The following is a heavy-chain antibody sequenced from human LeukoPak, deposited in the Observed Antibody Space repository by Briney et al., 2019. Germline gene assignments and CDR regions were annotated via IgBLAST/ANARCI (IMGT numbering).Heavy chain of an antibody. CDR2: ISQSGGS. V-gene: IGHV4-38-2*01. D-gene: IGHD5-24*01. Sequence: SETLSLTCAVSGYSISIGYYWGWIRQSPGRGLEWIGSISQSGGSSYNPSLKSRVTISVDTSKNQFSLNVRSVTASDTAVYFCGRVPNYLRPYHYMDVWGKGTTVIVSS. J-gene: IGHJ6*03. CDR1: GYSISIGYY. CDR3: GRVPNYLRPYHYMDV.